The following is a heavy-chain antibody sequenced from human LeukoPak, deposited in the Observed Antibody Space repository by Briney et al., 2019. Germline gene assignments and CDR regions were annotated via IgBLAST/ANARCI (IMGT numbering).Heavy chain of an antibody. CDR2: PSYYRGT. V-gene: IGHV4-38-2*01. J-gene: IGHJ6*04. CDR1: VHSHSTVYY. D-gene: IGHD3-10*01. CDR3: ASYYASGVSAYNYYGMDV. Sequence: SETLSLTCAVSVHSHSTVYYWGWIGPPPGKGLDWMGSPSYYRGTYYNPSLKSRVTISMDTSKNQISLRLTSVTAADTAVYYCASYYASGVSAYNYYGMDVWGKGTTVTVSS.